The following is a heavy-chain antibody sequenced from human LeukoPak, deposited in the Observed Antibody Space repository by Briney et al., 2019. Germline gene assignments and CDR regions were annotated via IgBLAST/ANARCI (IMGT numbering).Heavy chain of an antibody. CDR2: ISSSGITI. J-gene: IGHJ4*02. CDR1: GFTFSDYY. D-gene: IGHD3-22*01. Sequence: GGSLRLSCAASGFTFSDYYMSWIRQAPGKGLEWVSYISSSGITIYYADSVKGRFTISRDNAKNSLYLQMNSLRAEDTAVYYCARAGLRTYYDSSGYYGDYWGQGTLVTVSS. CDR3: ARAGLRTYYDSSGYYGDY. V-gene: IGHV3-11*04.